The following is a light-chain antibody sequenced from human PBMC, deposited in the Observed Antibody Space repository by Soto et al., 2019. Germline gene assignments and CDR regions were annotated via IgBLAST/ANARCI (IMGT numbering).Light chain of an antibody. CDR2: GAS. CDR3: QQYGNAPFT. CDR1: QSVSSSY. V-gene: IGKV3-20*01. Sequence: EIVLTQSPGTLSFSPGERATLTCRASQSVSSSYLAWFQQKPGQPPRLLIYGASSRATGIPDRFSGSGSGTDFTLTISRLEFEDFAVYYCQQYGNAPFTFGHGTKVDIK. J-gene: IGKJ3*01.